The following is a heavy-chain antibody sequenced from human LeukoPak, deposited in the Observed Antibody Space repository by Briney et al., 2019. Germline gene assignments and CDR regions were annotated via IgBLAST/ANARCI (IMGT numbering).Heavy chain of an antibody. CDR3: TKRVKYGGTWDHFAD. Sequence: GGSLRLSCAASGFTFDNYRMSWVRQAPGKGLEWVSTVNADGGNTYYAGSVKGRFTISRENSKSTLILQMNSLRVEDTALYYCTKRVKYGGTWDHFADWGQGTLVTVSS. D-gene: IGHD1-26*01. CDR1: GFTFDNYR. V-gene: IGHV3-23*01. J-gene: IGHJ4*02. CDR2: VNADGGNT.